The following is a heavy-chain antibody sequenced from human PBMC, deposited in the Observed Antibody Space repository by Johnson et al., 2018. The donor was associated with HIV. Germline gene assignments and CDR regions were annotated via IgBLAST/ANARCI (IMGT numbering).Heavy chain of an antibody. D-gene: IGHD2-15*01. V-gene: IGHV3-9*01. J-gene: IGHJ3*02. CDR3: AKEGRGGAFDI. Sequence: VQLVESGGGVVQPGRSLRLSCAASGFRFSSYGMNWVRQAPGKGLEWVSGISWNSGSIGYADSVKGRFTISRDNAKNSLYLQMNSLRAEDTAVYYCAKEGRGGAFDIWGQGTMVTVSS. CDR2: ISWNSGSI. CDR1: GFRFSSYG.